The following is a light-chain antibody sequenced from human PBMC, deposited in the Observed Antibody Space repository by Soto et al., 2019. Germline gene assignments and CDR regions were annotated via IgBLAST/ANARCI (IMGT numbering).Light chain of an antibody. CDR3: RSYTRSGTVL. J-gene: IGLJ2*01. CDR1: SSDVGYYNY. CDR2: DVT. V-gene: IGLV2-14*03. Sequence: QSALTQPASVSGSPGQSITISCTGTSSDVGYYNYVSWYQQHPGKAPKLMIYDVTNRPSGVSNRFSGSKSGYTASLTISGLQAEDEADYYCRSYTRSGTVLFGGGTKLTVL.